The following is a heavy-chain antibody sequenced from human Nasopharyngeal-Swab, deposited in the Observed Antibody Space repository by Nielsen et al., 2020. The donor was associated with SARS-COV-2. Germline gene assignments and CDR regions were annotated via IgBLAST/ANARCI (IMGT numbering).Heavy chain of an antibody. D-gene: IGHD3-22*01. Sequence: GGSLRLSCAASGFTFDDYAMHWVRQAPGKGLEWVSGISWNSGSIGYVDSVKGRFTISRDNAKNSLYLQMNSLRAEDTAVYYCARDRADSSLYYMDVWGKGTTVTVSS. CDR3: ARDRADSSLYYMDV. J-gene: IGHJ6*03. CDR2: ISWNSGSI. CDR1: GFTFDDYA. V-gene: IGHV3-9*01.